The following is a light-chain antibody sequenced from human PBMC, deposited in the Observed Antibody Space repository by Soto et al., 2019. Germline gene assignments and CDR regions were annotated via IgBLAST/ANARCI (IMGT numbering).Light chain of an antibody. CDR3: QHYDSLPIT. V-gene: IGKV3-20*01. J-gene: IGKJ5*01. CDR2: GAS. Sequence: EIVLPQSPGTLSLSPGARATLSCRASQSVSSSYLAWYQQKPGQPPRLLIYGASSRATGIPDRFSGSGSGTDFTLTISRLEPEDFAVFYCQHYDSLPITFGQGTRLEIK. CDR1: QSVSSSY.